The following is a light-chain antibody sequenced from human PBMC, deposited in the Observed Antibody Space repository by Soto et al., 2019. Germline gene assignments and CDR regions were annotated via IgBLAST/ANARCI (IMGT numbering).Light chain of an antibody. CDR2: DNN. CDR3: GAWDGGLSAFV. V-gene: IGLV1-51*01. CDR1: SSNIVNSF. Sequence: QSVLTQPPSVSAAPGRTVTISCSGSSSNIVNSFVSWYQQLPGTAPRLLIYDNNERPSGIPDRFSGSKSGTSATLGITGLQTGDEADYYCGAWDGGLSAFVFGTGTKVTVL. J-gene: IGLJ1*01.